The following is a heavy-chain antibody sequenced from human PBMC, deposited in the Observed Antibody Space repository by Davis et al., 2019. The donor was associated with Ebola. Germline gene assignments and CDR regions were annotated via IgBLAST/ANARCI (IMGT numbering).Heavy chain of an antibody. J-gene: IGHJ5*02. V-gene: IGHV4-34*01. CDR1: GGSFSGYY. CDR2: INHSGST. D-gene: IGHD3-3*01. CDR3: ARGGLVNWFDP. Sequence: SETLSLTCAVSGGSFSGYYWSWIRQPPGKGLEWIGEINHSGSTNYNPSLKSRVTISVDTSKNQFSLKLSSVTAADTAVYYCARGGLVNWFDPWGQGTLVTVSS.